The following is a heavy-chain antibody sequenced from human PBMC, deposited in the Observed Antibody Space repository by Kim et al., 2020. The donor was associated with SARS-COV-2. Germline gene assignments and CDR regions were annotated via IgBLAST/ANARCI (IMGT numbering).Heavy chain of an antibody. Sequence: KSRVTITVDTSKNQFSLKLSSVTAADTAVYYCARRRGYCSSTSCYHPIDYWGQGTLVTVSS. J-gene: IGHJ4*02. V-gene: IGHV4-34*01. D-gene: IGHD2-2*01. CDR3: ARRRGYCSSTSCYHPIDY.